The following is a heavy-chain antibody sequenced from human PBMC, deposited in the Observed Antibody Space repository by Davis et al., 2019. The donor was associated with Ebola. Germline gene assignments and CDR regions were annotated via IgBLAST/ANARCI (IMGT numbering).Heavy chain of an antibody. CDR1: GGSISSSSYY. J-gene: IGHJ4*02. CDR2: IYYSGST. Sequence: PSETLSLTCTVSGGSISSSSYYWGWIRQPPGKGLEWIGSIYYSGSTYYNPSLKSRVTISVDTSKNQFSLKLSSVTAADTAVYYCARGRHTGFDYWGQGTLVTVSS. V-gene: IGHV4-39*07. CDR3: ARGRHTGFDY.